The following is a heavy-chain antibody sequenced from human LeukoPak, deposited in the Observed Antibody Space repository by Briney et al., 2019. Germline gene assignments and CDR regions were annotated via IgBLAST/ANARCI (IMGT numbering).Heavy chain of an antibody. J-gene: IGHJ4*02. D-gene: IGHD1-26*01. CDR1: GGSFSGYY. CDR3: ARDPPGRFSDY. CDR2: INHSGST. V-gene: IGHV4-34*01. Sequence: PSETLSLTCAVYGGSFSGYYWSWIRQPPGKGLEWIGEINHSGSTNYNPSLKSRVTISVDTSKNQFSLKLSSVTAADTAVYYCARDPPGRFSDYWGQGTLVTVSS.